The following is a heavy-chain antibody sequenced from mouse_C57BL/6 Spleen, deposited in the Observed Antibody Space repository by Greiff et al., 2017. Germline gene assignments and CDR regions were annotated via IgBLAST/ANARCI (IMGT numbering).Heavy chain of an antibody. CDR1: GFNIKDYY. Sequence: VQLQQSGAELVRPGASVKLSCTASGFNIKDYYMHWVKQRPEQGLEWIGRIDPEDGDTEYAPKFQGKATMTADTSSNTAYLQLSSLTSEDTAVYYCTTLPMNYGSSHWYFDVWGTGTTVTVSS. CDR3: TTLPMNYGSSHWYFDV. V-gene: IGHV14-1*01. D-gene: IGHD1-1*01. CDR2: IDPEDGDT. J-gene: IGHJ1*03.